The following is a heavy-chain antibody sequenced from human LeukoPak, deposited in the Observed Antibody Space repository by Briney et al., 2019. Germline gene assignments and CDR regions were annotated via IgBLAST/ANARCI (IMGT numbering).Heavy chain of an antibody. V-gene: IGHV4-39*07. CDR3: AKAGRTISGSFDT. J-gene: IGHJ4*02. D-gene: IGHD4/OR15-4a*01. Sequence: PSETLSLTCTVSGGSISSSSYYWGWLRQPPGKGLEWIGSIYYSGSTYYNPSLKSRVTMSMDTSKNQFSLNLNSVTAADSAVYYCAKAGRTISGSFDTWGQGTLVTVSS. CDR1: GGSISSSSYY. CDR2: IYYSGST.